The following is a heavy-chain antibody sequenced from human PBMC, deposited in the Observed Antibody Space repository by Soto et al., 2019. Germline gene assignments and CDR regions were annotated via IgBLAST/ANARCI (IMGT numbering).Heavy chain of an antibody. J-gene: IGHJ5*02. V-gene: IGHV1-8*01. CDR1: GYTFTSYD. Sequence: ASVKVSCKASGYTFTSYDINWVRQATGQGLEWMGWMNPNSGNTGYAQKFQGRVTMTRNTSISTAYLQLSSLKASDSGTYYCARRHTGSYFDVYSCFDPWGQGTQVTVSS. CDR3: ARRHTGSYFDVYSCFDP. D-gene: IGHD1-26*01. CDR2: MNPNSGNT.